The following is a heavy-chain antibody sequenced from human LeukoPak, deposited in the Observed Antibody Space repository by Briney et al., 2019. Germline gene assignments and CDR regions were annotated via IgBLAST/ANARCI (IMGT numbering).Heavy chain of an antibody. D-gene: IGHD6-19*01. V-gene: IGHV4-39*07. CDR2: IYYSGST. J-gene: IGHJ3*02. Sequence: SETLSLTCTVSGGSISSSSYYWGWIRQPPGKGLEWIGSIYYSGSTYYNPSLKSRVTISVDTSKNQFSLKLTSVTAADTAVYYCARRYSSGWYLGAFDIWGQGTMVTVSS. CDR3: ARRYSSGWYLGAFDI. CDR1: GGSISSSSYY.